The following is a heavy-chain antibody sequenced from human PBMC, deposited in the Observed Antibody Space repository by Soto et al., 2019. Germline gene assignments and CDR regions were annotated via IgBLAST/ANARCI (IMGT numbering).Heavy chain of an antibody. CDR3: ARQRHEYSSWLVDY. V-gene: IGHV4-39*01. CDR1: GGSISSSSYY. J-gene: IGHJ4*02. D-gene: IGHD6-6*01. Sequence: QLQLQESGPGLVKPSETLSLTCTVSGGSISSSSYYWGWIRQPPGKGLEWIGSIYYSGSTYYNPSLKSRVTISVDTSKNQVSLKLSSVTAADTAVYYCARQRHEYSSWLVDYWGQGTLVTVSS. CDR2: IYYSGST.